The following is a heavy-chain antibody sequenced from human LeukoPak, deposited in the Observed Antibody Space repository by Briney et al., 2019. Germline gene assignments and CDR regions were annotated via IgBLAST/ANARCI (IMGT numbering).Heavy chain of an antibody. CDR1: GFKFSRYA. V-gene: IGHV3-30*14. CDR3: ARSYTQVYYFDY. Sequence: PGGSLRLSCAASGFKFSRYAMQWVRQAPGQGLDWLAVISHDRSDEYYADSVKGRFTISRDNSKNTLYLQMNSLRAEDTAVYYCARSYTQVYYFDYWGQGTLVTVSS. J-gene: IGHJ4*02. CDR2: ISHDRSDE. D-gene: IGHD3-16*01.